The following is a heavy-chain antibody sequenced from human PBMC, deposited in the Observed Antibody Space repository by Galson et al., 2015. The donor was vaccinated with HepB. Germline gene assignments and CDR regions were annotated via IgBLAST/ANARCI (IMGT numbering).Heavy chain of an antibody. V-gene: IGHV3-21*01. D-gene: IGHD3-10*01. CDR3: AFYGSGSYSGFDY. CDR2: ISSSSSYI. Sequence: SLRLSCAASGFTFSSYSMNWVRQAPGKGLEWVSSISSSSSYIYYADSVKGRFTISRDNAKNSLYLQMNSLRAEDTAVYYCAFYGSGSYSGFDYWGQGTLVTVSS. J-gene: IGHJ4*02. CDR1: GFTFSSYS.